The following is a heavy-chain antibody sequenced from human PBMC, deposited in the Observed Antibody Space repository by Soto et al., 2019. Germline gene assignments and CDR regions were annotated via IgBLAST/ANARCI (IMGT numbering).Heavy chain of an antibody. Sequence: QAQLVQSGADVKKPGASVRLSCKASGYSFTGYFTQWVRQAPGQGLEWMGWINLNSGGTNYAQKFQGRVTMTRDTSISTAYMELSRLRSDDTAVYYCARGGDTAMVYHGMDVWGQGTTVTVSS. D-gene: IGHD5-18*01. CDR3: ARGGDTAMVYHGMDV. CDR1: GYSFTGYF. CDR2: INLNSGGT. V-gene: IGHV1-2*02. J-gene: IGHJ6*02.